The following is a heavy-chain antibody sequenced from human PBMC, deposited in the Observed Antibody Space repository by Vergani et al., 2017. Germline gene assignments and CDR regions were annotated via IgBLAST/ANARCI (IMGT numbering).Heavy chain of an antibody. V-gene: IGHV4-34*02. D-gene: IGHD3-16*01. Sequence: QVQLQQWGAGVVKPSGTLSLTCAVYGGSFSGYYWSWIRQPPGKGLEWIGEINNDGHTNYNPSLESRVTVSRDTAKNQFSLNLTSVTAADTAVYYCARGRGDNWYFDLWGRGTLVTVSS. CDR1: GGSFSGYY. CDR2: INNDGHT. J-gene: IGHJ2*01. CDR3: ARGRGDNWYFDL.